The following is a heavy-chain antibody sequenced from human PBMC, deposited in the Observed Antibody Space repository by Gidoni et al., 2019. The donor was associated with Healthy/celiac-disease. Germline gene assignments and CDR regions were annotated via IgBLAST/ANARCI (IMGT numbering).Heavy chain of an antibody. D-gene: IGHD3-22*01. CDR2: RNPNSGNT. CDR1: GHPFTSYD. CDR3: ARGQTTTYYDGSGYPRDY. J-gene: IGHJ4*02. V-gene: IGHV1-8*01. Sequence: QVQLVQSGAEVKKPGASGQVSCKASGHPFTSYDNNWVRQATGQGLEWMGWRNPNSGNTGYAQKFQGRVTMARSTSISTAYRGLSSLRSEDPAVYYCARGQTTTYYDGSGYPRDYWGQGTLVTVSS.